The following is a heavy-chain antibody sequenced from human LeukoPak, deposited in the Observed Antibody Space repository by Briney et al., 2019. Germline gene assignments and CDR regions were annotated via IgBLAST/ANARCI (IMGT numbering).Heavy chain of an antibody. J-gene: IGHJ5*02. V-gene: IGHV4-30-4*01. CDR2: IYYSGIT. Sequence: SQTLSLTCTVSGGSISSGDYYWSWIGQPPGKGLEWIGYIYYSGITYYNPSLKSRLTISLDTSKNQFSLKLSSVTAADTAVYYCARDHPRQALNAWGQGTLVNVSS. CDR3: ARDHPRQALNA. CDR1: GGSISSGDYY.